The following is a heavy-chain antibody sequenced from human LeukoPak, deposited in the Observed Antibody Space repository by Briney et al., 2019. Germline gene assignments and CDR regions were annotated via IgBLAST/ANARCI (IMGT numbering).Heavy chain of an antibody. V-gene: IGHV1-18*01. CDR1: GYTFTSYD. Sequence: EASVKVSCKASGYTFTSYDVNWVRQATGQGLEWMGWISAYNGYTNYAQKLQGRVTMTTDTSTSTAYMELRSLTFDDTAMYYCARDPYSGSPNWFDPWGQGTLVTVSS. J-gene: IGHJ5*02. CDR3: ARDPYSGSPNWFDP. D-gene: IGHD1-26*01. CDR2: ISAYNGYT.